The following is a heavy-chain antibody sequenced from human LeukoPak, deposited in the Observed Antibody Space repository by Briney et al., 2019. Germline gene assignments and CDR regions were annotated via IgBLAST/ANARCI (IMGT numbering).Heavy chain of an antibody. D-gene: IGHD5/OR15-5a*01. CDR2: IIPIFGTA. J-gene: IGHJ3*02. CDR3: ARESTGRSGAFDI. Sequence: ASVKVSCKASGGTFSSYAISWVRQAPGQGLEWMGGIIPIFGTANYAQKFQGRVTITADKSTSTAYMELSSLRSEDTAVYYCARESTGRSGAFDIWGQGTMVTVSS. CDR1: GGTFSSYA. V-gene: IGHV1-69*06.